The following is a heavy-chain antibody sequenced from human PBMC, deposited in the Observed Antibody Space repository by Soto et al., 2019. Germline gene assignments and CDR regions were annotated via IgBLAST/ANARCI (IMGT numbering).Heavy chain of an antibody. CDR1: GGSISSSTYY. V-gene: IGHV4-39*07. CDR2: FFIGGNT. CDR3: ARTSRRVVPAAILGWFDP. J-gene: IGHJ5*02. Sequence: SETLSLTCTVSGGSISSSTYYWGWMRQPPGKGLEWIASFFIGGNTYYNPSLKSRVTISVDTSKNQFSLKLSSVTAADTAVYYCARTSRRVVPAAILGWFDPWGQGTLVTVSS. D-gene: IGHD2-2*01.